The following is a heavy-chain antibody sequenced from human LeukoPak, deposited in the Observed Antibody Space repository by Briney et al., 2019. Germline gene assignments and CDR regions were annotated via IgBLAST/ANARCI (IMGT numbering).Heavy chain of an antibody. CDR2: IHYSGDI. D-gene: IGHD2-15*01. Sequence: SETLSLTCTVSGASISTSYWYWIRQPPRKGLERIGYIHYSGDINYNPSLKSRVTITAYTSKNQLSLKLSSVTAADTAVYYCARVGCSGGSCYPDYWGQGTLVTVSS. CDR1: GASISTSY. V-gene: IGHV4-59*01. J-gene: IGHJ4*02. CDR3: ARVGCSGGSCYPDY.